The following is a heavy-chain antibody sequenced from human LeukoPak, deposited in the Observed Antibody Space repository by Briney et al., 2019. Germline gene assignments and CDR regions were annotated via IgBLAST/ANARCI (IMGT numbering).Heavy chain of an antibody. CDR2: ISYYGSNK. V-gene: IGHV3-30*04. CDR3: ARDRDLLYYFDY. D-gene: IGHD3-10*01. J-gene: IGHJ4*02. Sequence: GGSLRLSCAASGFTFSSYAMHWVRQAPGKGLEGVAVISYYGSNKYYADSVKGRFTISRDNSKNTLYLQMNSLRAEDTAVYYCARDRDLLYYFDYWGQGTLVTVSS. CDR1: GFTFSSYA.